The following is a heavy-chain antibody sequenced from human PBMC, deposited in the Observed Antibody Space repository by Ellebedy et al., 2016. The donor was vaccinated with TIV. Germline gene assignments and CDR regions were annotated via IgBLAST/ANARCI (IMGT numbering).Heavy chain of an antibody. D-gene: IGHD3-3*02. J-gene: IGHJ4*02. Sequence: GESLKISCAASGITFSNSWLSWVRPAPGKGLEWVAIIKRDGGEKWYVDSVKGRFTLSRDNGKNSLFLQMDSLRADDTAVYYCGNVPRALSGNYWGQGTLVSVSS. V-gene: IGHV3-7*01. CDR2: IKRDGGEK. CDR3: GNVPRALSGNY. CDR1: GITFSNSW.